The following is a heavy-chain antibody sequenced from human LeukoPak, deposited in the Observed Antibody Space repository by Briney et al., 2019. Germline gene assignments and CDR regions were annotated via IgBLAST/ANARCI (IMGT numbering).Heavy chain of an antibody. D-gene: IGHD3-16*01. CDR3: ARGVGGVREGFDI. Sequence: LETLSLTCTVSGGSVSSESYHWSCIRQPPGKGLEWIAYIFNSGSSNYNPSLKSRVTISVDTSKNQFSLKLNSVTAADTAQYHCARGVGGVREGFDIWGQGTMVTVSS. V-gene: IGHV4-61*01. CDR2: IFNSGSS. J-gene: IGHJ3*02. CDR1: GGSVSSESYH.